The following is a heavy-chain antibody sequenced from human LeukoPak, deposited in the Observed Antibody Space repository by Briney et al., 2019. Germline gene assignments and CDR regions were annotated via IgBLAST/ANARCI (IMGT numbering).Heavy chain of an antibody. V-gene: IGHV3-48*02. CDR3: TRAAYSSSPDY. D-gene: IGHD6-13*01. CDR1: GFTFSGYS. Sequence: GGSLRLSCAASGFTFSGYSMNWVRQAPGKGLEWVSYISPSSSTIYYADSVKGRFTISRDNAKNSLYLHMNSLRDEDTAVYYCTRAAYSSSPDYWGQGTLVTVSS. J-gene: IGHJ4*02. CDR2: ISPSSSTI.